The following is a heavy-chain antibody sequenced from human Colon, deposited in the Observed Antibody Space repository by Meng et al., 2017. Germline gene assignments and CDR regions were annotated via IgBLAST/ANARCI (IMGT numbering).Heavy chain of an antibody. D-gene: IGHD3-22*01. CDR3: AKGRRLYYYDDIGYQDF. J-gene: IGHJ4*02. CDR2: ISWNSGNS. Sequence: GGSLRLSCAASGFKFEDYAMHWVRQAPGKGLEWVSGISWNSGNSGYADSVKGRFTISRDNADNSLYLEMSSLRPEDTAIYYCAKGRRLYYYDDIGYQDFWGQGTLVTVSS. V-gene: IGHV3-9*01. CDR1: GFKFEDYA.